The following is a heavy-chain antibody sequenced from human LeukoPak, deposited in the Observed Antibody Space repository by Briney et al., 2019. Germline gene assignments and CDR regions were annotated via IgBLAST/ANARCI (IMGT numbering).Heavy chain of an antibody. V-gene: IGHV4-59*13. Sequence: PSETLSLTCTVSGGSISSYYWSWIRQPPGKGLEWIGYIYYSGSTNYNPSLKSRVTISVDTSKNQFSLKLSSVTAADTAVYYCARVVVRGYSSGWYTRYFVYWGQGTLVTVSS. CDR2: IYYSGST. D-gene: IGHD6-19*01. CDR1: GGSISSYY. CDR3: ARVVVRGYSSGWYTRYFVY. J-gene: IGHJ4*02.